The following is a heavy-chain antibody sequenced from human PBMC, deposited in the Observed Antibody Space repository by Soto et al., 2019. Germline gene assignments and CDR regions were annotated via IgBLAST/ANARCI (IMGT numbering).Heavy chain of an antibody. CDR1: GYTFTSYD. CDR2: MNPNSGNT. D-gene: IGHD2-15*01. J-gene: IGHJ4*02. V-gene: IGHV1-8*01. CDR3: ALLGDFVVVVAATPLDY. Sequence: QVQLVQSGAEVKKPGASVKVSCKASGYTFTSYDINWVRQATGQGLEWMGWMNPNSGNTGYAQKFQGRVTMTRNTSISTAYMELSSLRSEDTAVYYCALLGDFVVVVAATPLDYWGQGTLVTVSS.